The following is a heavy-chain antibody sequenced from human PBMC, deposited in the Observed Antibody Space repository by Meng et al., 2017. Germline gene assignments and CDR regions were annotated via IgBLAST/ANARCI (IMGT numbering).Heavy chain of an antibody. V-gene: IGHV7-4-1*02. D-gene: IGHD6-19*01. Sequence: QVQLLKSGSDLKEPGASVKVSCKAFGYTFSTNVMNWVRQAPGQGLEWMGWINTKTGKPTYAQGFTGRLAFSLDTSASTAFLQINSLKAEDTAVYYCARAHSSGWYSFFDYWGQGTLVTVSS. CDR1: GYTFSTNV. J-gene: IGHJ4*02. CDR3: ARAHSSGWYSFFDY. CDR2: INTKTGKP.